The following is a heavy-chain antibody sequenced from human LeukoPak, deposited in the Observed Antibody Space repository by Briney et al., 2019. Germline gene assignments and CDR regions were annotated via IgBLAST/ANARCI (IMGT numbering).Heavy chain of an antibody. CDR3: ARLNGANVGYFDY. Sequence: GGSLRLSCAASGFTFSGNGMHWVRQAPGKGLEWVATIWYDGSDKYYADSVKGRFTISRDNSKNTLYLQMNSLRAEDTAVYYCARLNGANVGYFDYWGQGTLVAVSS. CDR1: GFTFSGNG. J-gene: IGHJ4*02. CDR2: IWYDGSDK. D-gene: IGHD4/OR15-4a*01. V-gene: IGHV3-33*01.